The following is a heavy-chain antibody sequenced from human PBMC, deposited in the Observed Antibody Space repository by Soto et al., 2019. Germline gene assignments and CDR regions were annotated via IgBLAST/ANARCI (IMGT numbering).Heavy chain of an antibody. V-gene: IGHV4-34*01. CDR3: VTDADETAIVPANWIV. CDR1: GGSFSGYY. D-gene: IGHD1-26*01. CDR2: INHSGST. Sequence: SETLSLTCAVYGGSFSGYYWSWIRQPPGKGLEWIGEINHSGSTNYNPSLKSRVTISVDTSKNQFSLKLSSVTAADTAVYYCVTDADETAIVPANWIVWGRGTMVAVYS. J-gene: IGHJ2*01.